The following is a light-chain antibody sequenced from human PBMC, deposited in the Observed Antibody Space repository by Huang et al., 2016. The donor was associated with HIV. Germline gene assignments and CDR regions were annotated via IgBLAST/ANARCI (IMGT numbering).Light chain of an antibody. CDR2: ATS. CDR3: QQYYNTPGYT. J-gene: IGKJ2*01. CDR1: QGISNS. Sequence: DIQMTQSPSSLSASVGDRVTITCRASQGISNSLAWYQEKPGQAPQLLMYATSTLESELPSRFSGSGSGTDYTLTISGLQPEDSATYYCQQYYNTPGYTFGQGTKVEIK. V-gene: IGKV1-NL1*01.